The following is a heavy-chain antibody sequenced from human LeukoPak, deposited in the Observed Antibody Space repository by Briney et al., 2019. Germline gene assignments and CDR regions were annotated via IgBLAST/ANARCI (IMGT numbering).Heavy chain of an antibody. CDR3: ARGDGYCSAGSCSHFDY. J-gene: IGHJ4*02. CDR2: INGDGRNT. CDR1: GFTFSTYW. Sequence: GGSLRLSCAASGFTFSTYWIHWVRQAPGKGLVWVSRINGDGRNTNYADSVKGRFTISRDNAKNTLYLQMHSLRAEDTAVYYCARGDGYCSAGSCSHFDYWGQGTLVTVSS. D-gene: IGHD2-15*01. V-gene: IGHV3-74*01.